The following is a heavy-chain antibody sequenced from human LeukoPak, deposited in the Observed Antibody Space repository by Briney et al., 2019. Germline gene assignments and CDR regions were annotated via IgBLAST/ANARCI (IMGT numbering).Heavy chain of an antibody. CDR2: VYYSGST. D-gene: IGHD3-22*01. J-gene: IGHJ3*01. CDR1: GGSVRSDSYY. CDR3: VREAATDYYGSSGYYRQTEVFDA. Sequence: SETLSLTCTVSGGSVRSDSYYWSWIRQPPGKGLEWIGYVYYSGSTSCNPSLKSRVTISVDTSKNQFSLKLRSVTAADTAVYYCVREAATDYYGSSGYYRQTEVFDAWGQGTMVTVSS. V-gene: IGHV4-61*01.